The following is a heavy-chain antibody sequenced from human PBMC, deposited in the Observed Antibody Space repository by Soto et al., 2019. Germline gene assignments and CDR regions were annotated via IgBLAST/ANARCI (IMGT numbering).Heavy chain of an antibody. CDR3: VKETDGYHYYYIDV. V-gene: IGHV3-23*01. CDR2: IGGSGGNT. J-gene: IGHJ6*03. CDR1: GFTFSNYV. Sequence: GGSLRLSCAASGFTFSNYVMSWVRQAPGKGLEWVSGIGGSGGNTYYADSVKGRFTISRDNSKNTLWLQMNSLGAEDTALYYCVKETDGYHYYYIDVWGNGTTVTVSS.